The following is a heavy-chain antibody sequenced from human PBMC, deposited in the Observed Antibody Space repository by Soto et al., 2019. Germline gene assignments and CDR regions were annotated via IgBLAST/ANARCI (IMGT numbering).Heavy chain of an antibody. CDR2: ISYDGSNK. J-gene: IGHJ3*02. Sequence: QVQLVDSGGGVVQPGRSLRLSCAASGFTFSSYAMHWVRQAPGKGLEWVAVISYDGSNKYYADSVKGRFTISRDNSKNTLYLQMNSLRDEDTAVYYCARDGEWQQWRVRGAFDIWGQGTMVTVSS. V-gene: IGHV3-30-3*01. CDR3: ARDGEWQQWRVRGAFDI. CDR1: GFTFSSYA. D-gene: IGHD6-19*01.